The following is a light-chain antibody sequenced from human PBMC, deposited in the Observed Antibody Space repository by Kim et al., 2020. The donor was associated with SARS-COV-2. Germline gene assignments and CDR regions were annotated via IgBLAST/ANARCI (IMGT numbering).Light chain of an antibody. Sequence: QSALTQPASVSGSPGQSITISCTGTNSDIGNFDVVSWYQQYPGKAPQLLIYQVIKRPSSVSYRFSGSKSANTASLTISTLQIEDEADYYCCSYAGGGVSVFGTGTKVTAL. CDR1: NSDIGNFDV. CDR2: QVI. J-gene: IGLJ1*01. V-gene: IGLV2-23*02. CDR3: CSYAGGGVSV.